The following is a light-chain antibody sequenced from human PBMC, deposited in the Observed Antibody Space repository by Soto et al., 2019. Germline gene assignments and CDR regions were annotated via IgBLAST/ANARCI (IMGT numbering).Light chain of an antibody. V-gene: IGLV2-18*01. CDR3: SLFTSSSTYV. Sequence: QSALTQPPSVSGSPGQSVTISCTGTSSEVGSYNRVSWYHQPPGTAPKLMIYEVSYRPSGVPDRFSGSKSGNTASLTISGLQAEDEADYYCSLFTSSSTYVFGTGTKVTVL. CDR2: EVS. CDR1: SSEVGSYNR. J-gene: IGLJ1*01.